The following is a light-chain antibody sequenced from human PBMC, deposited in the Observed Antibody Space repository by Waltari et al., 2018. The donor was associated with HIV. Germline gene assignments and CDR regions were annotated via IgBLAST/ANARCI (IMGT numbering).Light chain of an antibody. J-gene: IGLJ3*02. V-gene: IGLV3-27*01. CDR2: KDS. CDR3: YAAADNIGV. Sequence: SYELTQPSSVSVSPGQTARITCTGDVVAKKYARWFQQMPGQAPVLVIYKDSDRPSGIAERVSGSSAGTTVTLTISGAQVEDEADYYCYAAADNIGVFGGGTKLTVL. CDR1: VVAKKY.